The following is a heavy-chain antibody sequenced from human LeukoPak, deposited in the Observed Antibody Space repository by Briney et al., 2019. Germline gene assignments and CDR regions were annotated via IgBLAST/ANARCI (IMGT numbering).Heavy chain of an antibody. D-gene: IGHD3-16*02. CDR1: GGSFSGYY. J-gene: IGHJ4*02. CDR3: ARERSNYDYVWGSYRPFRVDY. V-gene: IGHV4-34*01. Sequence: SETLSLTCAVSGGSFSGYYWSWIRQPPGKGLEWIGDINHSGSTNYNPSLKSRVTISVDTSKNQFSLKLSSVTAADTAVYYCARERSNYDYVWGSYRPFRVDYWGQGTLVSVSS. CDR2: INHSGST.